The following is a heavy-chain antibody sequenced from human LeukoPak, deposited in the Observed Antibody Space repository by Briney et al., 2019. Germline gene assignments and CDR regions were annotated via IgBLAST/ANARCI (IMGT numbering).Heavy chain of an antibody. CDR1: GGSISSSSYY. Sequence: SETLSLTCTVSGGSISSSSYYWGWIRQPPGKGLEWIGSIYYSGSTNYNPSLKSRVTVSVDTSKNQFSLKLSSVTAADTAVYYCARDLSQDYDILTGYYPHWYFDLWGRGTLVTVSS. CDR2: IYYSGST. J-gene: IGHJ2*01. V-gene: IGHV4-39*07. D-gene: IGHD3-9*01. CDR3: ARDLSQDYDILTGYYPHWYFDL.